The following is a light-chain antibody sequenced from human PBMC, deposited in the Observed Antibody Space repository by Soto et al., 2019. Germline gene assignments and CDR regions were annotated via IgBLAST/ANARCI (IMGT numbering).Light chain of an antibody. CDR1: QSVSSSY. CDR2: GAS. CDR3: QHYGRSSLP. V-gene: IGKV3-20*01. J-gene: IGKJ4*01. Sequence: IVFPQSPGTLSLSPGERATLSCRASQSVSSSYLAWYQQRPGQAPRLVIHGASSRATGIPDRFSGSGSGTEFTLTISSLEPEDSAVYYCQHYGRSSLPFGGVTKVAI.